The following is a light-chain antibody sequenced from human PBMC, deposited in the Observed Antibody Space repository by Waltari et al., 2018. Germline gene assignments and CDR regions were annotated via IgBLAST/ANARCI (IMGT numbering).Light chain of an antibody. CDR1: ELGDRY. CDR2: RDT. V-gene: IGLV3-1*01. J-gene: IGLJ2*01. Sequence: SSELTQPPSVSVSPGQTATVTCSGDELGDRYASWYQQRPGQSPLLVIYRDTMRPSGTPERCSGPSSGTTGTLSISETQSMDEADYYCQTWDTNTPLFGGGTKLTVL. CDR3: QTWDTNTPL.